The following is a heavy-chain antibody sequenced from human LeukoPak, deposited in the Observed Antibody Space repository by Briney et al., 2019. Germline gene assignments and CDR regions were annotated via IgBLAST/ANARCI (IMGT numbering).Heavy chain of an antibody. CDR1: GFTFSSYA. V-gene: IGHV3-23*01. CDR2: ISGSGGST. CDR3: AKCLYYYYGMDV. Sequence: GGSLRLSCAASGFTFSSYAMSWVRQAPGKGLEWVSAISGSGGSTYYADSVKGRFAISRDNSKNTLYLQMNSLRAEDTAVYYCAKCLYYYYGMDVWGQGTTVTVSS. J-gene: IGHJ6*02. D-gene: IGHD5/OR15-5a*01.